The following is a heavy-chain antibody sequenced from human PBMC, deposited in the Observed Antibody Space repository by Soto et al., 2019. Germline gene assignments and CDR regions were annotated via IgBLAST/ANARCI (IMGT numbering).Heavy chain of an antibody. V-gene: IGHV1-2*02. CDR2: INPNNGGT. CDR1: GYIFTGFY. Sequence: QVQVVQSGAEVKKPGASVKVSCKTSGYIFTGFYIHWVRQAPGKGLEWMGWINPNNGGTNYAQKFQGRVTMTRDTSISTAYMELGRLRSDDTAVYFCARADGENYLRTEYWGQGTLVTVSS. D-gene: IGHD1-7*01. CDR3: ARADGENYLRTEY. J-gene: IGHJ4*02.